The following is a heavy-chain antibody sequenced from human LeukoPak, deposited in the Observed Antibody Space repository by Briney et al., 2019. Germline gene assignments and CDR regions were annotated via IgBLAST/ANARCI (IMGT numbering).Heavy chain of an antibody. V-gene: IGHV3-20*04. CDR2: INWNGGST. J-gene: IGHJ6*02. CDR1: GFTFDDYG. CDR3: ARARPDPSWGSSGSISGVLPNYYYYGMDV. Sequence: GGSLRLSCAASGFTFDDYGMSWVRQAPGKGLEWVSGINWNGGSTGYADSVKGRFTISRDNAKNSLYLQMNSLRAEDTAVYYCARARPDPSWGSSGSISGVLPNYYYYGMDVWGQGTTVTVS. D-gene: IGHD3-22*01.